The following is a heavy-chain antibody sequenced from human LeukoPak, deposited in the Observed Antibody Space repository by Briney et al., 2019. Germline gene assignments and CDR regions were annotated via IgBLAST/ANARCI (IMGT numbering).Heavy chain of an antibody. J-gene: IGHJ3*02. V-gene: IGHV3-48*04. CDR3: ARDRLGLRFAFDI. D-gene: IGHD3-16*01. Sequence: GGSLRLSCAASGFTFSSYSMNWVRQAPGKGLEWVSYISSSGSTIYYADSVKGRFTISRDNAKNSLYLQMNSLRAEDTAVYYCARDRLGLRFAFDIWGQGTMVTVSS. CDR2: ISSSGSTI. CDR1: GFTFSSYS.